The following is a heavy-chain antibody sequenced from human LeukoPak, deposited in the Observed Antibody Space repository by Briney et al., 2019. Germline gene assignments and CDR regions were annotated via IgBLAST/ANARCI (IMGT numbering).Heavy chain of an antibody. CDR3: AREDVLRFLEWPIGPPYYMDV. J-gene: IGHJ6*03. D-gene: IGHD3-3*01. Sequence: SQTLSLTCTVSGGSISSGSYYWSWIRQPAGKGLEWIGRIYTSGSTNYNPSLKSRVTISVDTSKNQFSLKLSSVTAADTAVYYCAREDVLRFLEWPIGPPYYMDVWGKGTTVTVSS. CDR2: IYTSGST. CDR1: GGSISSGSYY. V-gene: IGHV4-61*02.